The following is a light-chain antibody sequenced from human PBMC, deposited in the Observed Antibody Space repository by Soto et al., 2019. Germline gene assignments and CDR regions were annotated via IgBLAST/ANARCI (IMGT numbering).Light chain of an antibody. V-gene: IGKV3-20*01. CDR1: QSVSSSY. J-gene: IGKJ4*01. CDR2: GAS. CDR3: QQYGSSRAVT. Sequence: EIVLTQSPGTLSLSPGERATLSCRASQSVSSSYLAWYQQKPGQAPRLLIYGASCRATGIPDRFSGSGSWTDFTITISRLEPEDFAVYYCQQYGSSRAVTFGGGTKVEIQ.